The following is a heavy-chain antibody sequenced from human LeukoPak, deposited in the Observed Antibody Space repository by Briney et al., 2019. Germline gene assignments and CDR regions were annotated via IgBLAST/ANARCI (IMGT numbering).Heavy chain of an antibody. Sequence: SVKVSCTASGGTFSGYAISWVRPAPGQGLEWMGRIIPILGIANYAQKFQGRVTITADKSTSTAYMELSSLRSEDTAVYYCARGPGVVAALLGPFDYWGQGTLVTVSS. D-gene: IGHD2-15*01. CDR3: ARGPGVVAALLGPFDY. J-gene: IGHJ4*02. CDR1: GGTFSGYA. CDR2: IIPILGIA. V-gene: IGHV1-69*04.